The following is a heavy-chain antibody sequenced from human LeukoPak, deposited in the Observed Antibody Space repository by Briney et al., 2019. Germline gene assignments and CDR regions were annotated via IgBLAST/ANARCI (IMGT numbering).Heavy chain of an antibody. V-gene: IGHV1-8*01. CDR2: MNPNSGNT. CDR1: GYTFTSYD. CDR3: AREKKQGLQFSYYYYGMDV. J-gene: IGHJ6*02. D-gene: IGHD5-24*01. Sequence: WASVKVSCKASGYTFTSYDINWVRQATGQGLEWMGWMNPNSGNTGYAQKFQGRVTMTRNTSISTAYMVLSSLRSEDTAVYYCAREKKQGLQFSYYYYGMDVWGQGTTVTVSS.